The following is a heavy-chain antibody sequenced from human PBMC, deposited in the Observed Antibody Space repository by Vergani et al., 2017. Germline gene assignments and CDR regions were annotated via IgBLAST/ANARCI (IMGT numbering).Heavy chain of an antibody. J-gene: IGHJ4*02. D-gene: IGHD4-17*01. CDR3: AKDDYGDYASGY. Sequence: EVQLLESGGGLVQPGGSLRLSCAASGFTFSSYAMSWVRQAPGKGLEWVSAISGSGGSTYYADSVKGRFTISRDNSKNTLYLQMNSLRAEDTAIYYCAKDDYGDYASGYWGQGTLVTVSS. CDR2: ISGSGGST. CDR1: GFTFSSYA. V-gene: IGHV3-23*01.